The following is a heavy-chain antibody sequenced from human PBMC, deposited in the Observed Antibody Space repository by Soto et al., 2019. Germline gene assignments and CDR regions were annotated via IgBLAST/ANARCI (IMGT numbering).Heavy chain of an antibody. J-gene: IGHJ4*02. D-gene: IGHD6-13*01. CDR3: AKSQTAAGDYYFDY. V-gene: IGHV3-21*01. CDR1: GFTFSSYS. CDR2: ISSSSSYI. Sequence: AGGSLRLSCAASGFTFSSYSMNWVRQAPGKGLEWVSSISSSSSYIYYADSVKGRFTISRDNAKNSLFLQMNSLRAEDTAVYYCAKSQTAAGDYYFDYWGQGTLVTVSS.